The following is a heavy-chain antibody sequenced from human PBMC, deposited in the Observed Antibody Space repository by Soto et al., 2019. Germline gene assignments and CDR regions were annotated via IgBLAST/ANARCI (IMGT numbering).Heavy chain of an antibody. CDR2: INMDGTKT. CDR1: EFTFSKYW. J-gene: IGHJ5*02. D-gene: IGHD3-22*01. CDR3: ARDYYYVSRSSSVNWFDP. V-gene: IGHV3-74*01. Sequence: PGGSLRLSCVASEFTFSKYWMHWVRQAPGKGLVLVSRINMDGTKTAYADSVKGRFTVSRDNANNTLYLQMNSLGVEDTAVYYCARDYYYVSRSSSVNWFDPWGQGTLVTVSS.